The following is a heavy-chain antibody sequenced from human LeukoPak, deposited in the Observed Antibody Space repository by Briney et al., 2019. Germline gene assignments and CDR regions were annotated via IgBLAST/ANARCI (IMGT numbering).Heavy chain of an antibody. D-gene: IGHD3-10*01. Sequence: GGSLRLSCAASGFTFSSYEMNWVRQAPGKGLEWVSYISSSGSTIYYADSVKGRFTISRDNAKNSLYLQMNSLRAEDTAVYYCARDQGFDYYGQRFDPWGQGTLVTVSS. V-gene: IGHV3-48*03. CDR3: ARDQGFDYYGQRFDP. CDR1: GFTFSSYE. CDR2: ISSSGSTI. J-gene: IGHJ5*02.